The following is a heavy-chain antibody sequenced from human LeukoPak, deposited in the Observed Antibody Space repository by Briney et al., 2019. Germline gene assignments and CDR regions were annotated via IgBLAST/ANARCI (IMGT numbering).Heavy chain of an antibody. CDR3: ARVPRYSSGWYGYYFDY. Sequence: ASVKVSCKASGYTFTGYYMHWVRQAPGQGLEWMGWNNPNSGGTNYAQKFQGRVTMTRDTSISTAYMELSRLRSDDTAVYYCARVPRYSSGWYGYYFDYWGQGTLVTVSS. CDR2: NNPNSGGT. J-gene: IGHJ4*02. CDR1: GYTFTGYY. V-gene: IGHV1-2*02. D-gene: IGHD6-19*01.